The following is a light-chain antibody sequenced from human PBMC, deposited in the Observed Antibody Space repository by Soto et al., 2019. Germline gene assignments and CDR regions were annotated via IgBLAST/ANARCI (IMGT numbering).Light chain of an antibody. CDR2: DVF. J-gene: IGKJ3*01. CDR3: HHRTDWL. V-gene: IGKV3-11*01. CDR1: QSVSRF. Sequence: EIVLTQSPATLSLSPGETATLSCRASQSVSRFIGWYRQKPGQAPRLLIYDVFNRATGIPARFSGSGSGTDFTLTISSLEPEDFAVYYCHHRTDWLFGPGTKVDIK.